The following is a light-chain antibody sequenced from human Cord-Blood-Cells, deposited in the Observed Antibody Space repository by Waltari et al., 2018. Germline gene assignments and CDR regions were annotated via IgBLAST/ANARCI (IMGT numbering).Light chain of an antibody. J-gene: IGKJ4*01. V-gene: IGKV4-1*01. CDR1: QSVLYSSNNKNY. Sequence: DIVMTQSPDSLAVSLGERATINCKSSQSVLYSSNNKNYLAWYQQKPGQPPKLLIYWASTRESGVPDRFSGSGSGTDFTFTISSLEAEDAATYYCQQGNKHPLTFGGGTKVEIK. CDR3: QQGNKHPLT. CDR2: WAS.